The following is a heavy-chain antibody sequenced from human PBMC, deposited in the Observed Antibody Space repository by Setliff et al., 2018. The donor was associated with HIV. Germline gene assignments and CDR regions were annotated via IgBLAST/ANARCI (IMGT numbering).Heavy chain of an antibody. CDR1: GYTFTIYY. CDR3: AREARYQDRYYYYMDV. CDR2: INPSGGST. V-gene: IGHV1-46*03. J-gene: IGHJ6*03. D-gene: IGHD1-20*01. Sequence: GASVKVSCKASGYTFTIYYLHWVRQAPGQGLEWMGIINPSGGSTTYAQKFQGRVTMTRDTSASTVYMELSSLRSEDTAVYYCAREARYQDRYYYYMDVWGKGTTVTVSS.